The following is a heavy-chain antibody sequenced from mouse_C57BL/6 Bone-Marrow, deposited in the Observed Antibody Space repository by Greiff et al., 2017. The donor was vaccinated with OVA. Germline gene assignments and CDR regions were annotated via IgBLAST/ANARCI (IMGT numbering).Heavy chain of an antibody. Sequence: QVQLKQPGAELVKPGASVKLSCKASGYTFTSYWMHWVKQRPGQGLEWIGMIHPNSGSTNYNEKFKSKATLTVDNSSSTAYMQLSSLTSEDSAVYYCARRFYFRAVVYFDYWGQGTTLTVSS. CDR2: IHPNSGST. D-gene: IGHD1-1*01. CDR3: ARRFYFRAVVYFDY. V-gene: IGHV1-64*01. CDR1: GYTFTSYW. J-gene: IGHJ2*01.